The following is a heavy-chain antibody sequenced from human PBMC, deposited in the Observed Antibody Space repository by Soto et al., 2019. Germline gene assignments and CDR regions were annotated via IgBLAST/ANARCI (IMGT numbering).Heavy chain of an antibody. V-gene: IGHV4-4*02. CDR2: IYHSGST. CDR1: GGSISSSNS. D-gene: IGHD6-19*01. J-gene: IGHJ6*02. CDR3: ARVSISVVAGFLSYYYYGMDV. Sequence: SETLSLTCALSGGSISSSNSWSWVRQPPGKGLEWIGEIYHSGSTNYNPSLKSRVTISVDKSKNQFSLKLSSVTAADTAVYYCARVSISVVAGFLSYYYYGMDVWGQGTTVTVS.